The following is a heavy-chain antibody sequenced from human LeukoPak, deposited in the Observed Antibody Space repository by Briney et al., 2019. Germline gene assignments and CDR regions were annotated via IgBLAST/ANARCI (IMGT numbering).Heavy chain of an antibody. CDR1: GFTFSSYG. Sequence: GGSLRLSCAASGFTFSSYGMHSVRQAPGKGLEWVAVIWYDGSNTYYADSVKGRFTISRDNSKDTLFLQLNSMRAEDTAVYYCASQGPEGTSGWYWGQGTLVTVSS. CDR3: ASQGPEGTSGWY. D-gene: IGHD6-19*01. V-gene: IGHV3-33*01. J-gene: IGHJ4*02. CDR2: IWYDGSNT.